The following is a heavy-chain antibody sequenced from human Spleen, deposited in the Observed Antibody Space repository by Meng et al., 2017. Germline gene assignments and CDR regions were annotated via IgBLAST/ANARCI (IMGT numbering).Heavy chain of an antibody. CDR2: INHGGST. Sequence: SETLSLTCAVYGGSFSDYYWSWIRQPPGKGLEWIGEINHGGSTNYNPSLKSRVTISVDTSKKQFSLKLSSVTAADTAVYYCARKWFGEFPFDYWGQGTLVTVSS. J-gene: IGHJ4*02. CDR3: ARKWFGEFPFDY. V-gene: IGHV4-34*01. CDR1: GGSFSDYY. D-gene: IGHD3-10*01.